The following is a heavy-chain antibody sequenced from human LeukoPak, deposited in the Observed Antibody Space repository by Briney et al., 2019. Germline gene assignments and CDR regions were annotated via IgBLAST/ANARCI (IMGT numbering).Heavy chain of an antibody. CDR1: GGTFSSYV. J-gene: IGHJ6*03. CDR3: ARVDRYYFYMDV. V-gene: IGHV1-69*01. Sequence: ASVKVSCKASGGTFSSYVITWVRQAPGQGLEWVGGIIPMFNTPNYAQKFKGRVTISADESTHTLFMELNSLRSADTAVYYCARVDRYYFYMDVWGKGTTVTVSS. CDR2: IIPMFNTP.